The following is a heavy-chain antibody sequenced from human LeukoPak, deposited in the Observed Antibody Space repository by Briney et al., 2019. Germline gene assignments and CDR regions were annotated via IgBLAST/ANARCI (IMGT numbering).Heavy chain of an antibody. Sequence: GASVKVSCKASGYTFTGYYMHWVRQAPGQGREWMGWINPNSGGTNYAQKFQGRVTMTSDTSISTAYMELSRLRSDDTAVYYCARASSNIEAAAYNWFDPWGQGTLVTVSS. J-gene: IGHJ5*02. CDR2: INPNSGGT. CDR3: ARASSNIEAAAYNWFDP. D-gene: IGHD6-13*01. V-gene: IGHV1-2*02. CDR1: GYTFTGYY.